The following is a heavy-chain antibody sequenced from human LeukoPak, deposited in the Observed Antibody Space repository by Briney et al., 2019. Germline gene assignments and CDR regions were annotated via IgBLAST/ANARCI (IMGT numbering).Heavy chain of an antibody. CDR3: AREHPYYYDSSGTALMAEVKYYFDY. CDR1: GFTFSNYG. CDR2: IKQDGSEK. D-gene: IGHD3-22*01. J-gene: IGHJ4*02. Sequence: TGGSLRLSCAASGFTFSNYGMSWVRQAPGKGLEWVANIKQDGSEKYYVDSVKGRFTISRDNAKNSLYLQMNSLRAEDTGVYYCAREHPYYYDSSGTALMAEVKYYFDYWGQGTLVTVSS. V-gene: IGHV3-7*01.